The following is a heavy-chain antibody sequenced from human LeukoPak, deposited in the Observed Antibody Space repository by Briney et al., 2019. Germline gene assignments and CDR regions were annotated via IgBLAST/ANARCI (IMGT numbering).Heavy chain of an antibody. CDR3: AKSDCGTIGCKLLDY. D-gene: IGHD2-21*01. CDR2: INSGGDAT. CDR1: GFTFSNYG. Sequence: GGSLRLSCAASGFTFSNYGMHWVRQAPGKGLEWVSAINSGGDATEYADSVRGRFTISRDNSKNTLSLQLNSLRADDTAIYYCAKSDCGTIGCKLLDYWGQGTLVTVSS. V-gene: IGHV3-NL1*01. J-gene: IGHJ4*02.